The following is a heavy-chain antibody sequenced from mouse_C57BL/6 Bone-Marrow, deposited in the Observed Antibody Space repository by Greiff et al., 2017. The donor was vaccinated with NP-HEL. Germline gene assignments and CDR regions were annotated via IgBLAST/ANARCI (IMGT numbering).Heavy chain of an antibody. J-gene: IGHJ1*03. V-gene: IGHV5-15*01. D-gene: IGHD1-1*01. CDR1: GFTFSDYG. CDR3: ARHAITTVVATGYFDV. Sequence: DVQLVESGGGLVQPGGSLKLSCAASGFTFSDYGMAWVRQAPRKGPEWVAFISNLAYSIYYADTVTGRFTISRENAKNTLYLEMSSLRSEDTAMYYCARHAITTVVATGYFDVWGTGTTVTVSS. CDR2: ISNLAYSI.